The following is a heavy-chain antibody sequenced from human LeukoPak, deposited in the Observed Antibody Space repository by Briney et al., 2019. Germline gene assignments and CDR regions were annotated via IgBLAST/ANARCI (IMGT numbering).Heavy chain of an antibody. J-gene: IGHJ4*02. CDR2: IYHSGST. Sequence: SETLSLTCAVSGYSISSGYYWGWIRQPPGMGLEWIGSIYHSGSTYYNPSLKSRVTISVDTSKNQFSLKLSSVTAADTAVYYCARRQGYCSGGSCYSGYYFDYWGQGTLVTVSS. CDR3: ARRQGYCSGGSCYSGYYFDY. D-gene: IGHD2-15*01. CDR1: GYSISSGYY. V-gene: IGHV4-38-2*01.